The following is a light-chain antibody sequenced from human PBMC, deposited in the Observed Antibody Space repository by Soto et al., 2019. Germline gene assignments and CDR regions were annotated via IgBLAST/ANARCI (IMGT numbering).Light chain of an antibody. CDR1: SCNSGAGHA. CDR3: QSYDTSLRGWL. Sequence: QSVLTQPPSVSGAPWQRVTISCTGTSCNSGAGHAVHWYRQFPGAAPKLLIYGDTHRPSGVPDRFSGSKSATSASLVITGLQAEDGADYYCQSYDTSLRGWLFGGGTKLTVL. CDR2: GDT. J-gene: IGLJ3*02. V-gene: IGLV1-40*01.